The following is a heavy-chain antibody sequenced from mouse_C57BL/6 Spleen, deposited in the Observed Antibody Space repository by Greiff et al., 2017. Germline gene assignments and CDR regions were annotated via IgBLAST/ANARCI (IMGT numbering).Heavy chain of an antibody. CDR1: GFSLTSYA. D-gene: IGHD1-1*01. Sequence: VQLVESGPGLVAPSQSLSITCTVSGFSLTSYAISWVRQPPGKGLEWLGEIWTGGGTNYNSALKSRLSISKDNAKSQVFLKMYSLQTDDTARYYCASHYYGFAYWGQGTLVTVSA. V-gene: IGHV2-9-1*01. J-gene: IGHJ3*01. CDR3: ASHYYGFAY. CDR2: IWTGGGT.